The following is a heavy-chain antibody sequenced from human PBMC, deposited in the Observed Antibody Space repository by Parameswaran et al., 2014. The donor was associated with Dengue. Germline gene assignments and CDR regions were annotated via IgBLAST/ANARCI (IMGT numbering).Heavy chain of an antibody. CDR3: ARDLSGSYLFDY. J-gene: IGHJ4*02. D-gene: IGHD1-26*01. CDR2: IWFDGNNK. V-gene: IGHV3-33*01. Sequence: VRQMPGKGLEWVAVIWFDGNNKYYADSVKGRFTISRDNSKNTLYLQMNSLRAEDTAVYYCARDLSGSYLFDYWGQGTLVTVSS.